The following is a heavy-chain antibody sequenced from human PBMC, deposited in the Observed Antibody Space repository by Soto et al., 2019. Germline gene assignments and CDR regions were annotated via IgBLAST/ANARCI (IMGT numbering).Heavy chain of an antibody. Sequence: GGSLRLSCIASGLTFRGYGMHWVRQAPGKGLEWVALIWHDGSKTYYADSVKGRFTISRDNSQNTLYLQMNSLRAEDTAVYYCARGDCSGTSCYFFDHWGQGTLVTVSS. CDR3: ARGDCSGTSCYFFDH. CDR1: GLTFRGYG. CDR2: IWHDGSKT. D-gene: IGHD2-2*01. V-gene: IGHV3-33*01. J-gene: IGHJ4*02.